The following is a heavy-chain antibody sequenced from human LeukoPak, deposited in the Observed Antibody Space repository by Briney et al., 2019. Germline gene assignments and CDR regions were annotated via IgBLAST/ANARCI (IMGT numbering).Heavy chain of an antibody. CDR3: AKGGQDFDFWRFDL. Sequence: GGSLRLSCAASGFTFTDSAVSWVRQSPGEGLHWISSISDTGGRTYYADAVKGRFTITRANARNTVNLQMTSLRAGDTARYFCAKGGQDFDFWRFDLWGQGILVTVSS. D-gene: IGHD3-3*01. V-gene: IGHV3-23*01. CDR1: GFTFTDSA. CDR2: ISDTGGRT. J-gene: IGHJ5*02.